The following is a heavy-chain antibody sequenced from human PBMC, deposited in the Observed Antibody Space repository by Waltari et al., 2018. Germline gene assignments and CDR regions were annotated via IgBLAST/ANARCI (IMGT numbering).Heavy chain of an antibody. CDR2: VYVTGNT. CDR3: ARRLVVAGTLDVFDL. D-gene: IGHD2-15*01. CDR1: GFTVNSNH. Sequence: EVQLVESGGDLIQPGGSLRLSCAASGFTVNSNHINWVRQSPGKWLEWVSVVYVTGNTDYADSVKGRFTTSRDNSKNTVYLQMDSLRGEDTAMYYCARRLVVAGTLDVFDLWGQGTRVIVSS. J-gene: IGHJ3*01. V-gene: IGHV3-53*03.